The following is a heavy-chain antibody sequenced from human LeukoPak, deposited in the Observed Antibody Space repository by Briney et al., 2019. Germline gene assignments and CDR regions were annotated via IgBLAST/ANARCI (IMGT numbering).Heavy chain of an antibody. J-gene: IGHJ4*02. V-gene: IGHV2-5*01. D-gene: IGHD3-22*01. CDR3: AYYYDSSGYYYESDYFDY. Sequence: SGPTLVKPTQTLTLTCTFSGFSLSTSGVGVGWIRQPPGKALEWLALIYWNDDKRYSPSLKSRLTITKDTSENQVVLTMTNMDPVDTATYYCAYYYDSSGYYYESDYFDYWGQGTLVTVSS. CDR1: GFSLSTSGVG. CDR2: IYWNDDK.